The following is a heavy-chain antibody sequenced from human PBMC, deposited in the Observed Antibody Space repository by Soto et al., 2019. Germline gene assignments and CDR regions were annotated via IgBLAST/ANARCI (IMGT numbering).Heavy chain of an antibody. J-gene: IGHJ3*02. CDR1: GFTFSIYE. D-gene: IGHD6-25*01. CDR2: ISTSGSTV. CDR3: AREAVDDAFDI. V-gene: IGHV3-48*03. Sequence: GGSLRLACAASGFTFSIYEMNWFRQAPGKGLEWVSYISTSGSTVYNADSVQGRFTISRDNAKNSLYLQMNSLRAEDTAVYYCAREAVDDAFDIWGQGTMVTVPS.